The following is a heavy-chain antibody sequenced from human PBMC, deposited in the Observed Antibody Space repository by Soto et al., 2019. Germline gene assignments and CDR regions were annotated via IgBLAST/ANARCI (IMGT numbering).Heavy chain of an antibody. V-gene: IGHV4-59*01. D-gene: IGHD4-17*01. CDR3: AGPYGDYPFDY. Sequence: SETLSLTCTVSGGSISSYYWSWIRQPPGKGLEWIGYIYYSGSTNYNPSLKSRVTISVDTSKNQFSLKLGSVTAADTAVYYCAGPYGDYPFDYWGQGTLVTVSS. CDR1: GGSISSYY. CDR2: IYYSGST. J-gene: IGHJ4*02.